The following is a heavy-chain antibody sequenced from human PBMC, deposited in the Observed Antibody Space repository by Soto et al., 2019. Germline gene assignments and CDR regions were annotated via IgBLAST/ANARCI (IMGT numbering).Heavy chain of an antibody. CDR3: MGTSRGRDFDY. V-gene: IGHV1-69*02. Sequence: QVQLVQSGAEVKKPGSSVKVSCKASGGTFSSCTISWVRQAPGQGLEWMGRIIPILGIANYAQKFQGRVTITADKSTSTAYMELSSLRSEDTAVYYCMGTSRGRDFDYWGQGTLVTVSS. CDR2: IIPILGIA. D-gene: IGHD3-10*01. J-gene: IGHJ4*02. CDR1: GGTFSSCT.